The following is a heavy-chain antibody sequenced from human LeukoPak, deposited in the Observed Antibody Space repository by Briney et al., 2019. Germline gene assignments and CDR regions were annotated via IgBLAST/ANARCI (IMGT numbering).Heavy chain of an antibody. Sequence: ASVKVSCKASGYTFISYGVNWVRQAPGQGLEWLGWVSGYNDNTKYAQKFQGRVTMTKDTSTSIAYMELRSLRSDDTAVYYCARSITLVRGVFDYRGQGTLVTVSS. D-gene: IGHD3-10*01. V-gene: IGHV1-18*01. CDR3: ARSITLVRGVFDY. CDR1: GYTFISYG. J-gene: IGHJ4*02. CDR2: VSGYNDNT.